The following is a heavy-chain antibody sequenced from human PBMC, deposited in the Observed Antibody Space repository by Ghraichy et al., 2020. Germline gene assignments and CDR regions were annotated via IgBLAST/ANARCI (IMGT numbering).Heavy chain of an antibody. CDR1: GFTFSDYN. V-gene: IGHV3-11*06. J-gene: IGHJ4*02. Sequence: GGSLRLSCAASGFTFSDYNMSWIRQAPGKGLEWVSYISSSSSYTNYADSVKGRFTISRDNAKNLLYLQMNSLRAEDTAVYYCARGGPYSSSWYYFDYWGQGTLVTVSS. CDR2: ISSSSSYT. CDR3: ARGGPYSSSWYYFDY. D-gene: IGHD6-13*01.